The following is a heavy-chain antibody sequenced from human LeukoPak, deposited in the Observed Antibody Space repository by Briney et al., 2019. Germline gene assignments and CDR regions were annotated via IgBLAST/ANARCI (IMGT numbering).Heavy chain of an antibody. V-gene: IGHV4-30-4*08. J-gene: IGHJ3*02. D-gene: IGHD4-17*01. CDR2: IYYSGST. CDR1: GGSISSGDYY. CDR3: ARDGVWAVTNPLDDAFEI. Sequence: SETLSLTCTVSGGSISSGDYYWSWIRQPPGKGLEWIGYIYYSGSTYYNPSLKSRVTISVDTSKNQFSLKLSSVTAADTAVYYCARDGVWAVTNPLDDAFEIWGQGTMVTVSS.